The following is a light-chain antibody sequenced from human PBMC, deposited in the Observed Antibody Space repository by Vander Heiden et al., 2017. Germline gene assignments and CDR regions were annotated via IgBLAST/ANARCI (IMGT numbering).Light chain of an antibody. CDR2: KAS. CDR1: QTIPSY. V-gene: IGKV1-5*03. J-gene: IGKJ2*01. CDR3: HQYNDYSGGT. Sequence: DIQMTHSPSTLSASVGDRLTITCRASQTIPSYLAWYQQKPGEAPKLLIYKASNLESGVPSRFSGSGSGTEFTLTISRLQPDDFATYYCHQYNDYSGGTFGQGTKVEIK.